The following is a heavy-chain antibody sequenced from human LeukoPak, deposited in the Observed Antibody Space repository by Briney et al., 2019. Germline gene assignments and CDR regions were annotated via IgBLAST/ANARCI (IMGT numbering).Heavy chain of an antibody. CDR2: ISGLGGSA. J-gene: IGHJ4*02. CDR1: GFIFNNYA. Sequence: QPGGSLRLSCVASGFIFNNYAMNWVRQAPGKGLEWVSGISGLGGSAYYAASVKGRFIISRDNSKNTLYLQVNSLRAEDTAVYYCAKGGKWDVTPFDYWGQGTLVTVSS. CDR3: AKGGKWDVTPFDY. D-gene: IGHD1-26*01. V-gene: IGHV3-23*01.